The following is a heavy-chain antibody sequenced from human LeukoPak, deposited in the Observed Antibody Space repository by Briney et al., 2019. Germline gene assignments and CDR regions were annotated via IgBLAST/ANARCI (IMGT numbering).Heavy chain of an antibody. Sequence: GGSLRLSCAASGFTFSSYSMNWVRQAPGKGLEWVSAISGSGGSTYYADSVKGRFTISRDNSKNTLYLQMNSLRAEDTAVYYCAKDPFSSGWYGWFDPWGQGTLVTVSS. V-gene: IGHV3-23*01. CDR2: ISGSGGST. D-gene: IGHD6-19*01. CDR3: AKDPFSSGWYGWFDP. CDR1: GFTFSSYS. J-gene: IGHJ5*02.